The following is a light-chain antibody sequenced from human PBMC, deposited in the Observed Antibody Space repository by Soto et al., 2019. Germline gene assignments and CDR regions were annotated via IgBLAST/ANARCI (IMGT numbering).Light chain of an antibody. Sequence: QSVLTQPASVSGSPGQSITISCTGTSSEVGGYDYVSWYQQLPGKAPKLLIYDVNNRPSGVFHRFSGSKSGNTASLTFSGLQAEDEADYYCSSYTGSSTFVFGTGTKVTVL. J-gene: IGLJ1*01. V-gene: IGLV2-14*01. CDR1: SSEVGGYDY. CDR3: SSYTGSSTFV. CDR2: DVN.